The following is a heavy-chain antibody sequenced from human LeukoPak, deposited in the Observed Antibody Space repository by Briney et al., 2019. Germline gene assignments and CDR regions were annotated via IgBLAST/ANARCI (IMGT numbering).Heavy chain of an antibody. CDR2: VSHSGTT. V-gene: IGHV4-38-2*01. J-gene: IGHJ5*02. D-gene: IGHD2-2*01. Sequence: SETLSLTCAVSGYSISSGYNWGWIRQPPGKGLEWVATVSHSGTTYCNPSLQSRVTVSIDASNNQFSLKLTSVTAADTAIYYCARFGSTSGRGFDPWGQGTLVTVSS. CDR3: ARFGSTSGRGFDP. CDR1: GYSISSGYN.